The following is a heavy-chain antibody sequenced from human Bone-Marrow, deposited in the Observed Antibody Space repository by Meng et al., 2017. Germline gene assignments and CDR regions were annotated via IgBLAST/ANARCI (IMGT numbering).Heavy chain of an antibody. CDR1: GYTFTSYY. D-gene: IGHD2-2*01. CDR3: ASLIVVVPGAPVTRAAPMDV. CDR2: INPSGGST. Sequence: ASVKVSCKASGYTFTSYYMHRVRQAPGQGLEWMGIINPSGGSTSYAQKFQGRVTMTRDTSTSTVYMELSSLRSEDTAVYYCASLIVVVPGAPVTRAAPMDVWGQGTTVTVSS. V-gene: IGHV1-46*01. J-gene: IGHJ6*02.